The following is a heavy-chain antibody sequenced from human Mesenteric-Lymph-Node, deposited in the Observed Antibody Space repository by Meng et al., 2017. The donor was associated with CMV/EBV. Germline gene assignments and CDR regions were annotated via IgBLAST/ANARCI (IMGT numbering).Heavy chain of an antibody. J-gene: IGHJ4*02. CDR1: GFTFNNYW. CDR3: ARDRFSSGFDY. V-gene: IGHV3-74*03. D-gene: IGHD3-3*01. CDR2: MNNDGSSK. Sequence: GGSLRLSCAASGFTFNNYWMYWVRQVPGKGLVWVSRMNNDGSSKTYADSVKGRFTISRDNAKNTLYLQMDSLRDEDTAVYYCARDRFSSGFDYWGQGTLVTVSS.